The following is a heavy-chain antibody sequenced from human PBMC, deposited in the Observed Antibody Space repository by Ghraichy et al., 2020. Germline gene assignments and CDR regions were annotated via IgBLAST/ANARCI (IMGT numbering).Heavy chain of an antibody. J-gene: IGHJ6*02. CDR2: ISDDGHDK. CDR1: GFIFSNYG. CDR3: VKDQKFMFGGGIVTPPGMDV. Sequence: GSLRLSCAASGFIFSNYGLHWVRQAPGKGLEWVALISDDGHDKNYADSVKGRFTISRDDSKKTLYLQMNSLRAEDTALYYCVKDQKFMFGGGIVTPPGMDVWGQGATVTVSS. D-gene: IGHD3-16*02. V-gene: IGHV3-30*18.